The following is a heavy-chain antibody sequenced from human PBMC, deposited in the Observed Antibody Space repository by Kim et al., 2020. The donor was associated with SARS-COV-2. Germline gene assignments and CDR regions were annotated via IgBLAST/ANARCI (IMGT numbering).Heavy chain of an antibody. Sequence: GGSLRLSCEASGLTVRNYAMSWVRQAPGKGLEWVSAISGGGGYTYVADTVKGRFTIYRDNSKNTLYQQMHSRRAEDTAVYYCAKGIGTGVHYPFDYWGQGTLVTVSS. V-gene: IGHV3-23*01. D-gene: IGHD2-8*02. CDR1: GLTVRNYA. J-gene: IGHJ4*02. CDR2: ISGGGGYT. CDR3: AKGIGTGVHYPFDY.